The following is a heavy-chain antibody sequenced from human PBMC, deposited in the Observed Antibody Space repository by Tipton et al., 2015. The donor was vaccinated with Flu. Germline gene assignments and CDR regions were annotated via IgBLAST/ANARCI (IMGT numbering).Heavy chain of an antibody. D-gene: IGHD6-19*01. Sequence: TLSLTCTVSGGSISSGSYCWSWIRQPAGKGLEWIGRIYTSGSTNYNPSLKSRVTISVDTSKNQFSLKLSSVTAADTAVYYCARGRAVAGFRGFDYWGQGTLVTVSS. CDR2: IYTSGST. CDR3: ARGRAVAGFRGFDY. CDR1: GGSISSGSYC. V-gene: IGHV4-61*02. J-gene: IGHJ4*02.